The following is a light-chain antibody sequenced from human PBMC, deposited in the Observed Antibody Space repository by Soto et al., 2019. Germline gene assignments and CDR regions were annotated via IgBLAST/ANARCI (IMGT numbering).Light chain of an antibody. Sequence: QSALTQPRSVSGSPGQSVTMSCTGTSSDVGAYNYVSWYQQHPGKVPKLVIYDVSRRPSGVPDRFSGSKSGNTASLTISGLQADDEADYYCCSYAGSYTLVFGGGTKLTVL. CDR1: SSDVGAYNY. CDR2: DVS. CDR3: CSYAGSYTLV. J-gene: IGLJ3*02. V-gene: IGLV2-11*01.